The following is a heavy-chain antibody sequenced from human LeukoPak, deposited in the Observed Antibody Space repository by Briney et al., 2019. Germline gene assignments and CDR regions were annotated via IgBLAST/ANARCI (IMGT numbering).Heavy chain of an antibody. CDR1: GFTFSSYA. CDR3: AKGAKIIVVVINWFDP. CDR2: ISGSGGST. V-gene: IGHV3-23*01. Sequence: PGGSLRLSCAASGFTFSSYAMSWVRQAPGKGLEWVSAISGSGGSTYYADSVKGRFTISRDNSKNTLYLQMNSLRAEDTAVYYCAKGAKIIVVVINWFDPWGQGTLVTVSS. J-gene: IGHJ5*02. D-gene: IGHD2-15*01.